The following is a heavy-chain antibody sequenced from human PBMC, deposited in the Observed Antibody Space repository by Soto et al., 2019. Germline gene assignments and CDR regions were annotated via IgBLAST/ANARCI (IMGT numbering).Heavy chain of an antibody. J-gene: IGHJ6*02. CDR3: ARIASAGRGWDV. Sequence: EVQLVESGGGLVQPVGSLRLSCAASGFTFSSYWMSWVGQAPVKGLEWVGNIKQDGSEKNYVDFMEGRFTISRDNAENALYLQMNSLRAEDTAVYYCARIASAGRGWDVWGQGTTVVVSS. V-gene: IGHV3-7*01. D-gene: IGHD6-13*01. CDR1: GFTFSSYW. CDR2: IKQDGSEK.